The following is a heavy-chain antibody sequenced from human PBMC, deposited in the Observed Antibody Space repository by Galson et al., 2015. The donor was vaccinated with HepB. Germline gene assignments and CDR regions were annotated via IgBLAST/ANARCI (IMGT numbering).Heavy chain of an antibody. CDR1: GYTFTSYY. CDR2: INPSGGST. D-gene: IGHD6-19*01. V-gene: IGHV1-46*01. CDR3: ARDGMLERAVSDNYGMDV. Sequence: SVKVSCKASGYTFTSYYMHWVRQAPGQGLEWMGIINPSGGSTSYAQKFQGRVTMTRDTSTSTVYMELSSLRSEDTAVYYCARDGMLERAVSDNYGMDVWGQGTTVTVSS. J-gene: IGHJ6*02.